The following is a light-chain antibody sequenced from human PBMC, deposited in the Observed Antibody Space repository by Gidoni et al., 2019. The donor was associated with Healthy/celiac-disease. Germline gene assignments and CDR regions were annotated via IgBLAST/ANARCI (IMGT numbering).Light chain of an antibody. V-gene: IGKV3-20*01. J-gene: IGKJ2*01. Sequence: EIVLTQSPGTLSLSPGERATLSCRASQSVSSSYLAWYQHKPGQAPRLLIYGASSMPTGLPDRFSGSGSGTDFTLTISRLEPEDFAVYYCQQYGSSPDTFGRGTKLEIK. CDR2: GAS. CDR1: QSVSSSY. CDR3: QQYGSSPDT.